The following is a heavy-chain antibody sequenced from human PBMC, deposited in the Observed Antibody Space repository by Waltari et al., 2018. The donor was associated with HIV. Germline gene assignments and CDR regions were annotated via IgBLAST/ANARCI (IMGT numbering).Heavy chain of an antibody. J-gene: IGHJ4*02. V-gene: IGHV1-2*06. CDR1: GYTFTGYY. CDR2: NNPNSGGK. D-gene: IGHD6-19*01. Sequence: QVQLVQSGAEVKKPGASVKVSCKASGYTFTGYYMHWVRQAPGQGLEWMGRNNPNSGGKNYAQKFQGRVTMTRDTSISTAYMELSRLRSDDTAVYYCARADSSGSKGTDYWGQGTLVTVSS. CDR3: ARADSSGSKGTDY.